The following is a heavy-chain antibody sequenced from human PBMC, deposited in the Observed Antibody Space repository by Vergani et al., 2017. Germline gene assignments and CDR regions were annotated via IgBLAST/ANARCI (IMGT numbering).Heavy chain of an antibody. D-gene: IGHD5-18*01. CDR3: AKDTAMVTAFDY. CDR2: ISSSGSTI. J-gene: IGHJ4*02. CDR1: GFTFSSYA. V-gene: IGHV3-48*04. Sequence: EVQLLESGGGLVQPGGSLRLSCAASGFTFSSYAMSWVRQAPGKGLEWVSYISSSGSTIYYADSVKGRFTISRDNAKNSLYLQMNSLRAEDTAIYYCAKDTAMVTAFDYWGQGTLVTVSS.